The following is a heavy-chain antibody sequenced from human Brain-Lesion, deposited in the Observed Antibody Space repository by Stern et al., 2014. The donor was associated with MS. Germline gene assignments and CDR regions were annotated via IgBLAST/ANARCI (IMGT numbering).Heavy chain of an antibody. J-gene: IGHJ4*02. V-gene: IGHV1-24*01. CDR3: ATLSPGAGGNYYRHFDY. CDR2: FDPEDGET. CDR1: GYTLTELS. Sequence: VQLVQSGAEVKKPGASVKVSCKVSGYTLTELSMHWVRQAPRKGLEWMGGFDPEDGETIYALKFQGRVTMTEDTSTDTAYMALSSLRSEDTAVYYCATLSPGAGGNYYRHFDYWGQGTLVTVSS. D-gene: IGHD1-26*01.